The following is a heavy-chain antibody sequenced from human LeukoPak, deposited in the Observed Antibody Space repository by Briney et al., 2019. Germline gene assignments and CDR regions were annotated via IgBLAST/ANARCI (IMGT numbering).Heavy chain of an antibody. CDR1: GGSISSSSYY. D-gene: IGHD6-19*01. CDR3: ARLVGTASYYFDY. J-gene: IGHJ4*02. Sequence: SETLSLTCTVSGGSISSSSYYWAWIPQPPGKGLEWIGSIYYSGSTYHNPPLKSRVTISVDTSKNQFSLKLSSVTAADTAVYYCARLVGTASYYFDYWGQGTLVTVSS. V-gene: IGHV4-39*01. CDR2: IYYSGST.